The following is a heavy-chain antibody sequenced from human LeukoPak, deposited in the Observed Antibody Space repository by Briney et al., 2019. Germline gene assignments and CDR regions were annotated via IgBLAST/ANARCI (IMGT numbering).Heavy chain of an antibody. D-gene: IGHD2-2*01. CDR2: IYHSGST. CDR1: GYSISSGYY. CDR3: ARSSIVVVPAARYYYYYMDV. Sequence: PSETLSLTCTVSGYSISSGYYWGWIRQPPGKGLEWIGSIYHSGSTYYNPSLKSRVTMSVDTSKNQFSLKLSSVTAADTAVYYCARSSIVVVPAARYYYYYMDVWGKGTTVTISS. J-gene: IGHJ6*03. V-gene: IGHV4-38-2*02.